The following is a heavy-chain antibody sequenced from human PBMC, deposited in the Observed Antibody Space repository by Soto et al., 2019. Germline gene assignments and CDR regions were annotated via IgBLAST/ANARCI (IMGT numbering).Heavy chain of an antibody. CDR2: INPNSGGT. Sequence: GASVKVSCKASGYTFTGYYMHWVRQAPGQGLEWMGWINPNSGGTNYAQKFQGWVTMTRDTSISTAYMELSRLRSDDTAVYYCARDLSPRSGSSYYYGTDVWGQGTTVTVSS. J-gene: IGHJ6*02. D-gene: IGHD3-3*01. V-gene: IGHV1-2*04. CDR1: GYTFTGYY. CDR3: ARDLSPRSGSSYYYGTDV.